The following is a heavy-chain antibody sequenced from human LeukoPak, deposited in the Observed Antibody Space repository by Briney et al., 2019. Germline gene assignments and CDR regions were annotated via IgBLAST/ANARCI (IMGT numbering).Heavy chain of an antibody. CDR1: GYTFTGYY. V-gene: IGHV1-2*02. D-gene: IGHD3-3*01. Sequence: APVKVSCKASGYTFTGYYMHWVRQAPGQGREWMGWINPNSGGTNYAQKFQGRVTMTRDTSISTAYMELSRLRSDDTAVYYCARRKSEKTYYDFWSGYYDWFDPWGQGTLVTVSS. J-gene: IGHJ5*02. CDR2: INPNSGGT. CDR3: ARRKSEKTYYDFWSGYYDWFDP.